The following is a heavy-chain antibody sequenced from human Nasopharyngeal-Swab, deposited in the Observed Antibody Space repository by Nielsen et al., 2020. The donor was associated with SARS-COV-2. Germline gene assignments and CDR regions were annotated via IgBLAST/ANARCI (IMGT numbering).Heavy chain of an antibody. CDR3: ARGVVAATHRFDY. CDR2: IIPIFGTA. CDR1: GGTFSSYA. Sequence: SVKVSCKASGGTFSSYAISWVRQAPGQGLEWMGGIIPIFGTANYAQKFQGRVTITADESTSTAYMELSSLRSEDTAVYYCARGVVAATHRFDYWGQGTLVTVSS. D-gene: IGHD2-15*01. V-gene: IGHV1-69*13. J-gene: IGHJ4*02.